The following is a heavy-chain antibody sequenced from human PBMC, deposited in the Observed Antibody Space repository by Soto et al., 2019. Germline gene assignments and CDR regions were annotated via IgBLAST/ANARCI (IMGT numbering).Heavy chain of an antibody. CDR3: ASQPNYYDSSGYYYFDY. V-gene: IGHV1-69*01. CDR2: IIPIFGTA. J-gene: IGHJ4*02. D-gene: IGHD3-22*01. CDR1: GGTFSSYA. Sequence: QVQLVQSGAEVKKPGSSVKVSCKASGGTFSSYAISWVRQAPGQGLEWMGGIIPIFGTANYAQKFQGRVTITADESTSTAYMELSSLRSEETAGYYGASQPNYYDSSGYYYFDYWGQGTLVTVYS.